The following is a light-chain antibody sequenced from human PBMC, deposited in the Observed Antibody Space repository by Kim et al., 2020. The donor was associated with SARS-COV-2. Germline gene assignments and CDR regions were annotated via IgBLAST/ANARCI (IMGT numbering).Light chain of an antibody. CDR1: QSVSSY. J-gene: IGKJ4*01. V-gene: IGKV3-11*01. CDR3: QQRSNWPLT. Sequence: LSPGDGATLACRASQSVSSYLAWYQQKPGQAPRLLIYDASKRATGIPARFSGSGSGTDFTLTISSLEPEDFAVYYCQQRSNWPLTFGGGTKVDIK. CDR2: DAS.